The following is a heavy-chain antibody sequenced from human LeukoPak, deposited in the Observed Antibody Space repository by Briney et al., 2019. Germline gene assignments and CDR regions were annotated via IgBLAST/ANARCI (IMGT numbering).Heavy chain of an antibody. V-gene: IGHV4-38-2*01. CDR1: GYSISSGYY. CDR2: IYRSGST. Sequence: PSETLSLTCAVSGYSISSGYYLGWTRQPPGEGLGLVGSIYRSGSTYYNPSLKRRVTISVDTSKNQFSLNLNAATSANTAVYYCASDSSGWYLGRPFDYWGQGTLVTVSS. J-gene: IGHJ4*02. D-gene: IGHD6-19*01. CDR3: ASDSSGWYLGRPFDY.